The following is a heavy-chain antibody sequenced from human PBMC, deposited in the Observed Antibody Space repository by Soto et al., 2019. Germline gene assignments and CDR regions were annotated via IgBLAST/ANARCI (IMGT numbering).Heavy chain of an antibody. J-gene: IGHJ4*02. D-gene: IGHD5-12*01. CDR1: GYTLTELS. CDR3: ATELGIVATESYYFDY. CDR2: FDPEDGET. V-gene: IGHV1-24*01. Sequence: ASVKVSCKVSGYTLTELSMHWVRQAPGKGLEWMGGFDPEDGETIYAQKFQGRVTMTEDTSTDTAYMELSSLRSEDTAVYYCATELGIVATESYYFDYWGQGTLVTVSS.